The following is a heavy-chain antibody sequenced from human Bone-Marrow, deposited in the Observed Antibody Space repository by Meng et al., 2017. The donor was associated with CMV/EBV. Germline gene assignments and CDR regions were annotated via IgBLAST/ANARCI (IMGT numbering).Heavy chain of an antibody. V-gene: IGHV4-59*01. J-gene: IGHJ4*02. Sequence: GSLRLSCAVYGGSFSGYYWSWIRQPPGKGLEWIGYIYYSGSTNYNPSLKSRVTISVDTSKNQFSLKLSSVTAADTAVYYCARGDDFWSGYLSSLALDYWGQGTLVTVSS. CDR3: ARGDDFWSGYLSSLALDY. CDR1: GGSFSGYY. D-gene: IGHD3-3*01. CDR2: IYYSGST.